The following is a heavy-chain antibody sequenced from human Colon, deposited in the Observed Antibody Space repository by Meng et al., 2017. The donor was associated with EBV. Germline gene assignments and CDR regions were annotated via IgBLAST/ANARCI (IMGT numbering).Heavy chain of an antibody. V-gene: IGHV4-34*01. CDR1: GGSCSGNF. CDR3: ARDPAQEDFDTSGYMYDS. Sequence: LHQVAEVLLRPSETLALTCAVFGGSCSGNFWTWIRQSPGEGREWIGEINHSGSTKYNPSLKNRVSISLDTSKNHFSLQLTSVTAADTAVYFCARDPAQEDFDTSGYMYDSWGPGTLVTVSS. D-gene: IGHD3-22*01. CDR2: INHSGST. J-gene: IGHJ5*01.